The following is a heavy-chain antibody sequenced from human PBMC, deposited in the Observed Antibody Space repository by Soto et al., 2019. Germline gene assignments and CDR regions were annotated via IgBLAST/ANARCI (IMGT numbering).Heavy chain of an antibody. D-gene: IGHD3-22*01. CDR1: GYTFTGYY. CDR3: ARGAADYYDSSGFGY. J-gene: IGHJ4*02. Sequence: ASVKVSCKASGYTFTGYYMHWVRQAPGQGLEWMGWINPNSGGTNYAQKFQGRVTMTRDTSISTAYVELSRLRSDDTAVYYCARGAADYYDSSGFGYWGQGTLVTVSS. CDR2: INPNSGGT. V-gene: IGHV1-2*02.